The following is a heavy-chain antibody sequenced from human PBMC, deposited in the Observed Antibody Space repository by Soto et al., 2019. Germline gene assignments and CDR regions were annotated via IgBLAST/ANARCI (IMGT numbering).Heavy chain of an antibody. J-gene: IGHJ4*02. Sequence: QLQLQESGPGLVKPSETLSLTCTVSGGSISSSSYYWGWIRQPPGKGLEWIGHFYSSGSITNYNYNPSLKSRVTMSVDTSKNQFSLKLSSVTAADTAVYYCARDPGDYWGQGTLVTVSS. CDR1: GGSISSSSYY. V-gene: IGHV4-39*07. CDR3: ARDPGDY. CDR2: FYSSGSITNY.